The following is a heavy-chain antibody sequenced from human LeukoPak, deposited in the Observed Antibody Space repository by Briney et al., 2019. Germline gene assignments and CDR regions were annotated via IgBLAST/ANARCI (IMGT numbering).Heavy chain of an antibody. Sequence: ASVKVSCKASGYTFTGYYMHWVRQAPGQGLEWMGWINPNSGGTNYAQKFQGRVTMTRDTSISTAYMELSRLRSDDTAVYYCARGNKDSGSYYPHYMDVWGKGTTVTISS. CDR1: GYTFTGYY. V-gene: IGHV1-2*02. J-gene: IGHJ6*03. CDR3: ARGNKDSGSYYPHYMDV. CDR2: INPNSGGT. D-gene: IGHD3-10*01.